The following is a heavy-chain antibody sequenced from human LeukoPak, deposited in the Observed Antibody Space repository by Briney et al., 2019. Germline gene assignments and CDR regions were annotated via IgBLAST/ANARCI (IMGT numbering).Heavy chain of an antibody. CDR3: AILGPFSSSPSFDY. CDR2: ISYDGSNK. D-gene: IGHD6-6*01. Sequence: AGGSLRLSCAASGFTFSSYGMHWVRQAPGKGLEWVAVISYDGSNKYYADSVKGRFTISRDNSKNTLYLQMNSLRAEDTAVYYCAILGPFSSSPSFDYWGQGTLVTVSS. V-gene: IGHV3-30*03. CDR1: GFTFSSYG. J-gene: IGHJ4*02.